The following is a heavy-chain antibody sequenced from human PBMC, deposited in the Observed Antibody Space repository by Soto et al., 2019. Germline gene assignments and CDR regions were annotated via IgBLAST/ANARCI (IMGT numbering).Heavy chain of an antibody. CDR1: DGSVSSGNYY. Sequence: SETLSLTCTVSDGSVSSGNYYWTWIRQPPGKGLEWIGYIYSSGTTLYNPSLKSRVSISVDRSMNQFSLKLSSVTAADTAVYYCARDSLALFDSWGQGTVVTVSS. D-gene: IGHD5-12*01. CDR3: ARDSLALFDS. V-gene: IGHV4-61*01. CDR2: IYSSGTT. J-gene: IGHJ4*02.